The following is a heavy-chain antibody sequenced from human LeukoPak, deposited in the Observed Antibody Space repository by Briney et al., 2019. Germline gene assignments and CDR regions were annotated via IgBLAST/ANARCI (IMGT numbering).Heavy chain of an antibody. CDR3: ARESQGGSDY. V-gene: IGHV3-64*01. Sequence: PGGSLRPSCAASGFRISGYVMHWVRQAPGKGPESVSAISPDGTTYYANSVKGRFAISGDNSQNTLYLQMGSLTTEDMTGYYCARESQGGSDYWGQGTLVTVSS. D-gene: IGHD5-12*01. CDR2: ISPDGTT. J-gene: IGHJ4*02. CDR1: GFRISGYV.